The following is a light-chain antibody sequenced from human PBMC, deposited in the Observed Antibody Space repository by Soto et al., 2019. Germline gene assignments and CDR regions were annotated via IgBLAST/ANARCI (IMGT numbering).Light chain of an antibody. CDR1: NIGSKN. CDR3: QVLDSIPMV. Sequence: SFELTQPLSVSVALGQTARITCGGNNIGSKNVHWYQQKPGQAPVLVIYRDSNRPSGIPERFSGSNSGNTATLTISRAQAGDEADYYRQVLDSIPMVFGGGTQLAVL. J-gene: IGLJ3*02. V-gene: IGLV3-9*01. CDR2: RDS.